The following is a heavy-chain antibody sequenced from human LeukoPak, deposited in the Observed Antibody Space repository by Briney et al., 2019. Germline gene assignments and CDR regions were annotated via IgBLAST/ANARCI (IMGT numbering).Heavy chain of an antibody. V-gene: IGHV4-39*01. CDR3: ASTTSGYWDY. J-gene: IGHJ4*02. CDR1: GGSISSRSYY. CDR2: IHYSGST. Sequence: PSETLSLTCTVSGGSISSRSYYSGWLRQPPGKGLEWIGSIHYSGSTYYNPSLKSRVTVSADTPKNQFSLKLSSVTAADTAVYYCASTTSGYWDYWGQGTLVTVSS. D-gene: IGHD3-22*01.